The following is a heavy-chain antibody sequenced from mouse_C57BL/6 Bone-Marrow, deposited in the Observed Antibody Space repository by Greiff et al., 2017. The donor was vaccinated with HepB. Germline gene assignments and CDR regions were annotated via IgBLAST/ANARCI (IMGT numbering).Heavy chain of an antibody. CDR3: ARCYGSSDMDY. V-gene: IGHV1-54*01. Sequence: QVQLQQSGAELVRPGTSVRVSCKASGYAFTNYLIEWVKQRPGQGLEWIGVINPGSGGTNYNEKFKGKATLTADKSSSTAYMQLSSLTSEDSAVYFGARCYGSSDMDYWGQGTTLTVSS. J-gene: IGHJ2*01. CDR2: INPGSGGT. D-gene: IGHD1-1*01. CDR1: GYAFTNYL.